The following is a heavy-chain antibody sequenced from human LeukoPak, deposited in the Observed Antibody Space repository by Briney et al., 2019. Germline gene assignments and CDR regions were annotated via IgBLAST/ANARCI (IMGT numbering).Heavy chain of an antibody. Sequence: SETPSLTCTVPGGSISSYYRSWIRQPAGKGLEWIGRIYTSGSTNYNPSLKSRVTMSVDTSKNQFSLKLSSVTAADTAVYYCARDRRAVAGTYNWFDPWGQGTLVTVSS. J-gene: IGHJ5*02. V-gene: IGHV4-4*07. CDR3: ARDRRAVAGTYNWFDP. D-gene: IGHD6-19*01. CDR1: GGSISSYY. CDR2: IYTSGST.